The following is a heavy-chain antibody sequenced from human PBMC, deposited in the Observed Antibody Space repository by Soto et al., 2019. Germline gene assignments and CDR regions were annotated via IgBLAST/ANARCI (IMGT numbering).Heavy chain of an antibody. J-gene: IGHJ5*02. D-gene: IGHD6-13*01. CDR1: GFTFSSYW. Sequence: EVQLVESGGGLVQPGGSLRLSCAASGFTFSSYWMHWVRQAPGKGLVWVSRINSDGSSTSYADSVKGRFTISRDNAKNTRYMQMNSLSAEDTAVYYCAREDPCAAAGTTWFDPWGQGSLVTVSS. V-gene: IGHV3-74*01. CDR2: INSDGSST. CDR3: AREDPCAAAGTTWFDP.